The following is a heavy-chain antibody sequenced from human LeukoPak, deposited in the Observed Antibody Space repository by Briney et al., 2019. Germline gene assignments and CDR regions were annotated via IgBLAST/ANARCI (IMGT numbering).Heavy chain of an antibody. V-gene: IGHV4-4*07. CDR1: GGSISSYY. D-gene: IGHD4-17*01. J-gene: IGHJ6*03. CDR3: VSLTTVTTDDYYYYYMDV. Sequence: PSETLSLTCTVSGGSISSYYWSWIRQPAGKGLEWIGRIYTSGSTNYNPSLKSRVTMSVDTSKNQFSLKLSSVTDADTAVYYCVSLTTVTTDDYYYYYMDVWGKGTTVTVSS. CDR2: IYTSGST.